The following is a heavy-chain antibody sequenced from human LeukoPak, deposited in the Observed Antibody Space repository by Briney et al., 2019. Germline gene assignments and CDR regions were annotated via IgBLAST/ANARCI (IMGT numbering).Heavy chain of an antibody. CDR1: GFTFSNAW. CDR2: IKSKTDGGTT. Sequence: PGGSLRLSCAASGFTFSNAWMNWVRQAPGKGLEWVGRIKSKTDGGTTDYAAPVKGRFTISRDDSKTTLYLQMNSLKTEDTAVYYCTTDENYYDSSGYYYVDYWGQGTLVTVSS. D-gene: IGHD3-22*01. V-gene: IGHV3-15*07. J-gene: IGHJ4*02. CDR3: TTDENYYDSSGYYYVDY.